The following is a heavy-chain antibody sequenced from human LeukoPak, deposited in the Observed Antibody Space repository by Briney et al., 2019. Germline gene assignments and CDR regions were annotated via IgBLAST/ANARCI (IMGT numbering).Heavy chain of an antibody. J-gene: IGHJ1*01. V-gene: IGHV3-20*04. D-gene: IGHD6-13*01. CDR3: ARDARPLYSNYYYSEYFQK. Sequence: GGSLRLSCAASGFRFDDYGMSWVRQAPGKGLEWVSGINWKGGSTGYADSVMGRFTISRDNAKNSLYLQMSSLRVEDTALYYCARDARPLYSNYYYSEYFQKWGQGTLVTVSS. CDR1: GFRFDDYG. CDR2: INWKGGST.